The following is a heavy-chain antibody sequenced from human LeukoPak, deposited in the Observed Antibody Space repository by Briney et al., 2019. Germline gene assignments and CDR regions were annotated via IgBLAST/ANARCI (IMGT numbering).Heavy chain of an antibody. V-gene: IGHV3-23*01. Sequence: GGSLRLSCVDSGFTFSSYALAWVRQAPGKGLEWVAAFTSPGVGTHYAESVKGRFTISRDNSRNTMYLQMNSLRAEDTAVYFCGSDPNGDYVGALGYWGRGTLVTVSS. CDR1: GFTFSSYA. CDR2: FTSPGVGT. CDR3: GSDPNGDYVGALGY. D-gene: IGHD2-8*01. J-gene: IGHJ4*01.